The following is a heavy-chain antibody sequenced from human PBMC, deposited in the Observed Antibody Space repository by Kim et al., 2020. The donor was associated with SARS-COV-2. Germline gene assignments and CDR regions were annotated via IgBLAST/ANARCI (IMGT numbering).Heavy chain of an antibody. CDR3: AKDWSPPGWYYGMDV. D-gene: IGHD3-3*01. J-gene: IGHJ6*02. CDR1: GFTFSSYG. V-gene: IGHV3-30*18. Sequence: GGSLRLSCAASGFTFSSYGMHWVRQAPGKGLEWVAVISYDGSNKYYADSVKGRFTISRDNSKNTLYLQMNSLRAEDTAVYYCAKDWSPPGWYYGMDVWGQGTTVTVSS. CDR2: ISYDGSNK.